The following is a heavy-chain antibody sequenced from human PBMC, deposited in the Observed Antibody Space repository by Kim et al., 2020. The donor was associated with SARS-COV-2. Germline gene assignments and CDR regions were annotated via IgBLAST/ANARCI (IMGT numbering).Heavy chain of an antibody. J-gene: IGHJ3*02. CDR2: IYSGGST. CDR3: ARDSYYDSSGYSPVTDAFDI. Sequence: GGSLRLSCAASGFTVSSNYMSWVRQAPGKGLEWVSVIYSGGSTYYADSVKGRFTISRDNSKNTLYLQMNSLRAEDTAVYYCARDSYYDSSGYSPVTDAFDIWGQGTMVTVSS. V-gene: IGHV3-53*01. CDR1: GFTVSSNY. D-gene: IGHD3-22*01.